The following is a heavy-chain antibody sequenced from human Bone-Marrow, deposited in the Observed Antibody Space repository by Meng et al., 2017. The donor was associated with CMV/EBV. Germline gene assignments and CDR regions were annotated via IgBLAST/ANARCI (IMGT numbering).Heavy chain of an antibody. CDR2: INPNSGGT. V-gene: IGHV1-2*02. Sequence: ASVKVSCKASGYTFTGYYMHWVRQAPGQGLEWMGWINPNSGGTNYAQKFQGRVTMTRDTSISTAYMELSRLRSDDTAVYYCARSARTIAAAGTLVLYWGQGTLVTVSS. CDR1: GYTFTGYY. D-gene: IGHD6-13*01. J-gene: IGHJ4*02. CDR3: ARSARTIAAAGTLVLY.